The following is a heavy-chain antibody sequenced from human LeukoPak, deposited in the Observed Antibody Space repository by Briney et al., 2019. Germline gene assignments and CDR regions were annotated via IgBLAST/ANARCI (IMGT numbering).Heavy chain of an antibody. V-gene: IGHV4-34*03. CDR2: INHSGST. J-gene: IGHJ4*02. Sequence: SETLSLTCAVYGGSFSGYYWGWIRQPPGKGLEWIGEINHSGSTNYNPSLKSRVTISVDTSKNQFSLKLSSVTAADTAVYYCTSGYYFGSFDYWGQGTQVTVSS. CDR3: TSGYYFGSFDY. D-gene: IGHD3-3*01. CDR1: GGSFSGYY.